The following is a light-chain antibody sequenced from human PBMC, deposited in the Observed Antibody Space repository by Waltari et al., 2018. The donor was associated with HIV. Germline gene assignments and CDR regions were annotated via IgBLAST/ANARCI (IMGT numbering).Light chain of an antibody. J-gene: IGLJ2*01. CDR3: GTWDDSLNGWEV. CDR2: SNN. CDR1: SSNIGNDA. V-gene: IGLV1-44*01. Sequence: QSVLTQPPSASGTPGQTVTISCSGSSSNIGNDAVNWYQQLPGTAPKLLIYSNNQGPSGVPDRFSGPKSGTSASLAISGLQSEDQADYYCGTWDDSLNGWEVFGGGTKLTVL.